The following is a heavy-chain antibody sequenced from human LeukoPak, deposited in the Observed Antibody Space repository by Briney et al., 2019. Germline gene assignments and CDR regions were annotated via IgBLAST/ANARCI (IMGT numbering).Heavy chain of an antibody. CDR3: ARVEVCSTSCYYRLYYYYYYMDV. D-gene: IGHD2-2*01. V-gene: IGHV3-23*01. CDR1: GFSFTSCG. J-gene: IGHJ6*03. CDR2: ISGSGGTT. Sequence: PGGSLRLSCTASGFSFTSCGMSWVRQVPGKGQEWVSAISGSGGTTYYADSVKGRFTISRDNAKNSLYLQMNSLRAEDTAVYYCARVEVCSTSCYYRLYYYYYYMDVWGKGTTVTVSS.